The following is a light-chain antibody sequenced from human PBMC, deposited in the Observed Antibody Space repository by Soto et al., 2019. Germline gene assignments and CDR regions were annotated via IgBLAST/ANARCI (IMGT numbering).Light chain of an antibody. Sequence: DIQRTQSPATLSAYVGDRVTITCRASQSISSWLAWYQQKPGKAPNLLIYKASSLESGVPSRFRGSGSGTEFTLTISSLQPDDFATYYCQQYNSYPLTFGGGTKVEIK. CDR1: QSISSW. J-gene: IGKJ4*01. V-gene: IGKV1-5*03. CDR3: QQYNSYPLT. CDR2: KAS.